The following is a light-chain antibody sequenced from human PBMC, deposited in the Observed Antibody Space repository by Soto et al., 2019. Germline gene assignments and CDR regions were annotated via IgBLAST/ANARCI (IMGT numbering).Light chain of an antibody. CDR3: QQYGSSGT. Sequence: ESVLTQSPVTLSLSPRERATLSCRASQSVSNNYLAWYQQKPGQAPRLLIYGASNRATGIPDRFSGSGSGTDFTLTISRLEPEDFAVYYCQQYGSSGTFGQGTKVDIK. CDR2: GAS. CDR1: QSVSNNY. J-gene: IGKJ1*01. V-gene: IGKV3-20*01.